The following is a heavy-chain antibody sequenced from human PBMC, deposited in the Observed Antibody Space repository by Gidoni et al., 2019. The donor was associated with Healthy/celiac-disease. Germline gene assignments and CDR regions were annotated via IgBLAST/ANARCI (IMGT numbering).Heavy chain of an antibody. CDR2: ISSSSSYI. CDR1: GFTFSSYS. J-gene: IGHJ4*02. D-gene: IGHD2-15*01. Sequence: EVQLVESGGGLVKPGGSLRLSCAASGFTFSSYSMNWVRQAPGKGLAWVASISSSSSYIYYADSVKGRFTISRDNAKNSLYLQMNSLRAEDTAVYYCAREPLGGSHFDYWGQGTLVTVSS. V-gene: IGHV3-21*01. CDR3: AREPLGGSHFDY.